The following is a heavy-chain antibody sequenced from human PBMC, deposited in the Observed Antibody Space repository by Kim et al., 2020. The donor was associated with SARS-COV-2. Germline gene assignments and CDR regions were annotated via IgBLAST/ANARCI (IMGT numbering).Heavy chain of an antibody. CDR3: AGKKGGQTSFDY. V-gene: IGHV3-9*01. J-gene: IGHJ4*02. Sequence: GKADTVKGRFTSYSDNTKNSLYLQMNRLTTEDTALYYCAGKKGGQTSFDYWGQGTLVTVSS. D-gene: IGHD3-16*01.